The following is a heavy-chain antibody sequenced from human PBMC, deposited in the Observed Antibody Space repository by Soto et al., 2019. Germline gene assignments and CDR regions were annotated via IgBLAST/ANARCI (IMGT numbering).Heavy chain of an antibody. J-gene: IGHJ5*02. V-gene: IGHV3-74*01. CDR1: GFTFSSYW. CDR3: ARVGPGYDFWSGLLGWFDP. D-gene: IGHD3-3*01. Sequence: PGGSLRLSCAASGFTFSSYWMHWVRQAPGKGLVWVSRINSDGSSTSYADSVKGRFTISRDNAKNTLYLQMNSLRAEDTAVYYCARVGPGYDFWSGLLGWFDPWGQGTLVTVSS. CDR2: INSDGSST.